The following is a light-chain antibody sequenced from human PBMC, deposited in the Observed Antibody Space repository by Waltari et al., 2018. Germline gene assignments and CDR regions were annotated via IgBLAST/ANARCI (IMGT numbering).Light chain of an antibody. CDR2: GNS. Sequence: QSVLTQPPSVSGAPGQRVTISCTGRSSNIGAGYDVHWYQQLPGTAPKLLIYGNSNRPSGVPDRFSGSKSRTSASLTITGLQAEDEADYYCQSYDNSLSGYVFGTGTKVTVL. V-gene: IGLV1-40*01. J-gene: IGLJ1*01. CDR1: SSNIGAGYD. CDR3: QSYDNSLSGYV.